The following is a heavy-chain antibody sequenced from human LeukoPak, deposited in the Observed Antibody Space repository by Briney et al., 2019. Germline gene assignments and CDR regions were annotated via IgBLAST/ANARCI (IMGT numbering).Heavy chain of an antibody. CDR2: VSGSGVST. V-gene: IGHV3-23*01. CDR3: TKDHGSYGSGSLLFDY. J-gene: IGHJ4*02. CDR1: GFTFSSYA. Sequence: PGGSLRLSCAASGFTFSSYAMNWLRQAPGKGLEWVASVSGSGVSTYYADSVKGRFTISRDNSRNTLYLQMNSLRAEDTAAYYCTKDHGSYGSGSLLFDYWGQGTLVTVSS. D-gene: IGHD3-10*01.